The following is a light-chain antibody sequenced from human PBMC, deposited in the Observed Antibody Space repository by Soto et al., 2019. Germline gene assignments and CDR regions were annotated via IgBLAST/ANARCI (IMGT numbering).Light chain of an antibody. CDR2: AAS. CDR3: QQSYSTPPRYT. J-gene: IGKJ2*01. Sequence: DIQMTQSPSSVSASVGDRVTIACRAIQGISSWLAWYQQKPGKAPKVLIYAASRLESGVPSRFSGSGSGTDFTLTISSLQPEDYATYYCQQSYSTPPRYTFGQGTKVDIK. CDR1: QGISSW. V-gene: IGKV1-12*01.